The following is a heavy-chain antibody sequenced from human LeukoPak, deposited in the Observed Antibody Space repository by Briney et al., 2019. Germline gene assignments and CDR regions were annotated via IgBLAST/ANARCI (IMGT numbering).Heavy chain of an antibody. Sequence: ASVKVSCKASGYTFTSYAMSWVRQAPGQGLEWMGGIIPIFGTANYAQKFQGRVTITADESTSTAYMELSSLRSEDTAVYYCAISGYGIVRYFDYWGQGTLVTVPS. CDR3: AISGYGIVRYFDY. D-gene: IGHD5-12*01. J-gene: IGHJ4*02. V-gene: IGHV1-69*13. CDR1: GYTFTSYA. CDR2: IIPIFGTA.